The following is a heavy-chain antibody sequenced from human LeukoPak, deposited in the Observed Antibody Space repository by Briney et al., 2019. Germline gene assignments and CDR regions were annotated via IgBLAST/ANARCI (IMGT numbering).Heavy chain of an antibody. Sequence: PGGSLRLSCAASGFTFSSYSMNWVRQAPGKGLEWVSSISSSSSYIYYADSVKGRFTISRDNAKNSLYLQMNSLRAEDTALYYCARDTYYDFWSGYSPYYMDVWGKGTTVTVSS. V-gene: IGHV3-21*01. CDR2: ISSSSSYI. CDR1: GFTFSSYS. D-gene: IGHD3-3*01. J-gene: IGHJ6*03. CDR3: ARDTYYDFWSGYSPYYMDV.